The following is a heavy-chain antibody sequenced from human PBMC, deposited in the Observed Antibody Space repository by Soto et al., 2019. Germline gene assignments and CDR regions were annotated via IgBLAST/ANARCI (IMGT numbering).Heavy chain of an antibody. Sequence: QVQLVQSGAEVKKPGSSVKVSCKASGGTFSSYAISWGRQAPGQGLEWLGGIIPIFGTANYAQKFQGRVTITADKSTSTAYMELSSLRAEDTAVYYCARVSRRGSSGWYPYYWGQGTLVTVSS. V-gene: IGHV1-69*06. D-gene: IGHD6-19*01. CDR2: IIPIFGTA. CDR1: GGTFSSYA. CDR3: ARVSRRGSSGWYPYY. J-gene: IGHJ4*02.